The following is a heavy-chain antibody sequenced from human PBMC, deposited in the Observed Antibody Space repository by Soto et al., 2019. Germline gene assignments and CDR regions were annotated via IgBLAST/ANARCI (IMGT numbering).Heavy chain of an antibody. CDR3: AAFYGGSHNWFDA. CDR1: GGSISSGEYY. CDR2: IYYSGST. Sequence: SETLSLTCTVSGGSISSGEYYWRWIRQPPGKGLEWIGYIYYSGSTYYNPSLKVLVTTSVDTSKNQFPLKLSSGTAADTAVYYCAAFYGGSHNWFDAWGQGTLVTVSS. V-gene: IGHV4-30-4*01. J-gene: IGHJ5*02. D-gene: IGHD2-15*01.